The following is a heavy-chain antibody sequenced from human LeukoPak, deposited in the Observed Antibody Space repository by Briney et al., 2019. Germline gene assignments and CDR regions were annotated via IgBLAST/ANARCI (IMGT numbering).Heavy chain of an antibody. D-gene: IGHD6-19*01. CDR2: FDPEDGET. CDR1: GYTLTELS. CDR3: ARSSGYRPFDY. J-gene: IGHJ4*02. V-gene: IGHV1-24*01. Sequence: ASVKVSCKVSGYTLTELSMHWVRQAPGKGLEWMGGFDPEDGETIYAQKFQGRVTMTRNTSISTAYMELSSLRSEDMAVYYCARSSGYRPFDYWGQGTLVTVSS.